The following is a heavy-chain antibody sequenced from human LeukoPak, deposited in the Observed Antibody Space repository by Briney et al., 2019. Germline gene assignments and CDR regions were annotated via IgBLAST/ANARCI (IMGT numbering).Heavy chain of an antibody. CDR3: AKVSGGGLYYDGMDV. J-gene: IGHJ6*02. V-gene: IGHV3-23*01. CDR1: GFTFSSYA. Sequence: PGGSLRLSCAASGFTFSSYAMNWVRQALGKGLEWVSVISGSGGTTYYADSVKGRFTISRDSSKNTLYLQMNSLRAEDTAVYYCAKVSGGGLYYDGMDVWGQGTTVTVSS. CDR2: ISGSGGTT. D-gene: IGHD1-14*01.